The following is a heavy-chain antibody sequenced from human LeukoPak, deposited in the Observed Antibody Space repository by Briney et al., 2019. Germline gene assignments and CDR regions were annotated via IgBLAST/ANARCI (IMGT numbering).Heavy chain of an antibody. D-gene: IGHD3-10*01. CDR3: AVMVRGVRSNWFDP. V-gene: IGHV1-8*01. Sequence: GASVKVSCKASGYTFTSYDINWVRQATGQGLEWMGWMNPNSGNTGYAQKFQGRVTMTRNTSISTAYMELSSLRSEDTAVYYCAVMVRGVRSNWFDPWGQGTLVTVSS. J-gene: IGHJ5*02. CDR1: GYTFTSYD. CDR2: MNPNSGNT.